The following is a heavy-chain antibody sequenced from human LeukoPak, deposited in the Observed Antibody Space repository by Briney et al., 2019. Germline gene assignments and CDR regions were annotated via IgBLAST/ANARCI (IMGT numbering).Heavy chain of an antibody. CDR2: INWNGGST. D-gene: IGHD3-22*01. J-gene: IGHJ4*02. CDR1: GFTFDDYG. Sequence: GGSLRLSCAASGFTFDDYGMSWVRQAPGKGLEWVSGINWNGGSTGYADSVKGRFTISRDNAKNSLYLQMNSLRAEDTALYYCARAEGNYYDSSTGAYWGQGTLVTVSS. CDR3: ARAEGNYYDSSTGAY. V-gene: IGHV3-20*04.